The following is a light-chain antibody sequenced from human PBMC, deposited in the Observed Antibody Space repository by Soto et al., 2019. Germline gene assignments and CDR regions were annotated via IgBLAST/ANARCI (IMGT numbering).Light chain of an antibody. J-gene: IGLJ2*01. Sequence: QSVLTQPPSVSAAPGQKVTLSCSGSYSNIGENYVSWYQHLPGTAPKLLIYDNNKRPSGIPDRFSGSKSGTSATLGITGLQTGEEADYYCGTWDTRLSAVLFGGGTKVTVL. V-gene: IGLV1-51*01. CDR1: YSNIGENY. CDR3: GTWDTRLSAVL. CDR2: DNN.